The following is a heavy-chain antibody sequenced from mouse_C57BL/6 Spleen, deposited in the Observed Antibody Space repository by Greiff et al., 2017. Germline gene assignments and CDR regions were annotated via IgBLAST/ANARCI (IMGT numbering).Heavy chain of an antibody. D-gene: IGHD2-4*01. Sequence: EVQRVESGEGLVKPGGSLKLSCAASGFTFSSYAMSWVRQTPEKRLEWVAYISSGGDYIYYADTVKGRFTISRDNARNTLYLQMSSLKSEDTAMYYCTRGDDYDEEAWFAYWGQGTLVTVSA. J-gene: IGHJ3*01. CDR3: TRGDDYDEEAWFAY. V-gene: IGHV5-9-1*02. CDR2: ISSGGDYI. CDR1: GFTFSSYA.